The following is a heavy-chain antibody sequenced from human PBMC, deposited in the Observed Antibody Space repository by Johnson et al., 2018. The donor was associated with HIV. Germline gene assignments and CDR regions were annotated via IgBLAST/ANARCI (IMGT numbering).Heavy chain of an antibody. V-gene: IGHV3-30*03. CDR1: GFTFSTNY. CDR2: ISYDGSNK. Sequence: QVLLVESGGGVVQPGGSLRLSCAASGFTFSTNYMSWVRQAPGKGLEWVSVISYDGSNKNYADSVKGRFTISRDNAKNSLYLQMNSLRAEDTALYYCARYSERYPLSAFDIWGQGTMVTVSS. J-gene: IGHJ3*02. CDR3: ARYSERYPLSAFDI. D-gene: IGHD1-26*01.